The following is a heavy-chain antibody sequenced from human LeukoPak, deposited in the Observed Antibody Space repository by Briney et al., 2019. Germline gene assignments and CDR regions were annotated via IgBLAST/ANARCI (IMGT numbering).Heavy chain of an antibody. CDR1: GFTFDDYA. V-gene: IGHV3-74*01. CDR2: INGDGSTS. CDR3: ARDEPTVTTGPPVGS. J-gene: IGHJ4*02. D-gene: IGHD4-17*01. Sequence: GGSLRLSCAASGFTFDDYAMHWVRQAPGKGLVWVSCINGDGSTSNYADSVKGRFTISRDNAKNTLYLQMHSLRAEDTAVYYCARDEPTVTTGPPVGSWGQGTLVTVSS.